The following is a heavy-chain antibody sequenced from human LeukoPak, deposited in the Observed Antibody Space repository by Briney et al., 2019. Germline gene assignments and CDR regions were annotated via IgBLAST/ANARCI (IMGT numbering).Heavy chain of an antibody. V-gene: IGHV3-53*01. CDR3: ASAPIHYGDYVGTFDY. D-gene: IGHD4-17*01. CDR2: IYNGGNT. Sequence: GGSLRLSCAASGFTVTSKYMSWVRQAPEKGLEWVSIIYNGGNTYYADSVKGRFTISRDTSTNTLYLQMNSLRADDTAVYFCASAPIHYGDYVGTFDYWGQGTLVTVSS. CDR1: GFTVTSKY. J-gene: IGHJ4*02.